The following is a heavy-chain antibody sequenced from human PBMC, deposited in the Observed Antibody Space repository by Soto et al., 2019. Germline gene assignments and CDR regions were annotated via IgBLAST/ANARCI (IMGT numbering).Heavy chain of an antibody. D-gene: IGHD3-9*01. CDR1: GFTFSSYG. Sequence: GGSLRLSCAASGFTFSSYGMHWVRQAPGKGLEWVAVIWYDGSNKYYADSVKGRFTISRDNSKNTLYLQMNSLRAEDTAVYYCARDRRYFDWYRYYYYYMDVWGKGTTVTVSS. CDR2: IWYDGSNK. J-gene: IGHJ6*03. CDR3: ARDRRYFDWYRYYYYYMDV. V-gene: IGHV3-33*01.